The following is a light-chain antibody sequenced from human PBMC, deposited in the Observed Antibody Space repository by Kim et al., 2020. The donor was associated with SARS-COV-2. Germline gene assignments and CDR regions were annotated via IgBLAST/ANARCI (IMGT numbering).Light chain of an antibody. CDR3: SSYTSSSTLI. CDR2: DVS. CDR1: SSDVGGYNY. J-gene: IGLJ2*01. V-gene: IGLV2-14*03. Sequence: QSALTQPASVSGSPGQSITISCTGTSSDVGGYNYVSWYQQHPGKAPKLMIYDVSNRPSGVSNRFSGSKSGNTASLTISGLQVEDEADYSCSSYTSSSTLIFGGGTKLTVL.